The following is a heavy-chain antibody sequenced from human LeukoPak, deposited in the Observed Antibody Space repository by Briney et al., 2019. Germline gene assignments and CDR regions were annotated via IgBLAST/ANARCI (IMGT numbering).Heavy chain of an antibody. V-gene: IGHV3-21*01. Sequence: GGSLRLSCAASGFTFSSYSMNWVRQAPGKGLEWVSSISSSSSYIYYADSVKGRFTISRDNSKNTLYLQMNGLRAEDTAVYYCAKNGRVWGSSSSYYFDYWGQGTLVTVSS. D-gene: IGHD6-6*01. CDR1: GFTFSSYS. J-gene: IGHJ4*02. CDR2: ISSSSSYI. CDR3: AKNGRVWGSSSSYYFDY.